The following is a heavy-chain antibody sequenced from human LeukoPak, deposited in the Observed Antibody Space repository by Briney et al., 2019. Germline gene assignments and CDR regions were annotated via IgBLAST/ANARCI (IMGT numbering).Heavy chain of an antibody. CDR2: ISGRSGNI. CDR1: GFTFDDYS. D-gene: IGHD5-12*01. Sequence: PGRSLTLSCAPAGFTFDDYSIHWVRQAPRKCLEWVSCISGRSGNIGHEGSVKGRFAISRDKANISLYQEMNGLRAEDTALYFCEKARGYSGNDSYFENWGQGNLVTVSS. J-gene: IGHJ4*02. V-gene: IGHV3-9*01. CDR3: EKARGYSGNDSYFEN.